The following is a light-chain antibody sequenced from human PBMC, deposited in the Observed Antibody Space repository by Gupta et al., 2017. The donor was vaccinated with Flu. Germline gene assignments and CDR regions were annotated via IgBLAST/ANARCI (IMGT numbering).Light chain of an antibody. CDR1: QSVNRN. CDR3: QHYNNWPLT. CDR2: GAS. V-gene: IGKV3D-15*01. Sequence: EIVMTQSPATLSVSPGERATLSCRASQSVNRNLAWYQRKPGQAPSLLIYGASTRATGIPARFSGSGSGTXFTLTIXSLQSEDFAVYYCQHYNNWPLTFGXGTKVEIK. J-gene: IGKJ4*01.